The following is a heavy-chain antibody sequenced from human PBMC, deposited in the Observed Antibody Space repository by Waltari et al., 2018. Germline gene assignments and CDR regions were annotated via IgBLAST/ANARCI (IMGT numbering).Heavy chain of an antibody. V-gene: IGHV3-64*01. CDR3: ARDPIVATREGDYYGMDV. CDR1: GFTFSSYA. CDR2: IRSNGGRT. J-gene: IGHJ6*02. D-gene: IGHD5-12*01. Sequence: EVQLVESGGGLVQPGGSLRLSCSASGFTFSSYAMHWVRQAPGTGLEYVSAIRSNGGRTDYANSVKGRVTIVRDNSKNTLYLQMGSLRAEDMAVYYCARDPIVATREGDYYGMDVWGQGTTVTVSS.